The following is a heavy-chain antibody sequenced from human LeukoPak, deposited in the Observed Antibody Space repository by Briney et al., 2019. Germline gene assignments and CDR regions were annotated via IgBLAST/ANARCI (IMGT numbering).Heavy chain of an antibody. J-gene: IGHJ4*02. D-gene: IGHD4-17*01. CDR3: ARVRDYGDYDY. Sequence: GGSLRLSCAASGFTFSSYAMSWFRQAPGRGLEWVSAIDGSGGSTYYADSVKGRFTISRDNAKNSLYLQMNSLRAEDTAVYYCARVRDYGDYDYWGQGTLVTVSS. CDR2: IDGSGGST. CDR1: GFTFSSYA. V-gene: IGHV3-23*01.